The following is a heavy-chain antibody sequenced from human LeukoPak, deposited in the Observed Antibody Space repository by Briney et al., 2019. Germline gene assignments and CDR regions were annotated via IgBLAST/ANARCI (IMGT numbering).Heavy chain of an antibody. J-gene: IGHJ6*03. CDR3: AKRSRDVVLGYMDV. Sequence: GGSLRFSVAASGFTFSSYAMSGARKAPGKGWEWVSAISGSDGSTYYADSVKGRFTISRDNSKNTLYLQMNSLRAEDTAVYYCAKRSRDVVLGYMDVWGKGTTVTVSS. V-gene: IGHV3-23*01. D-gene: IGHD2-15*01. CDR2: ISGSDGST. CDR1: GFTFSSYA.